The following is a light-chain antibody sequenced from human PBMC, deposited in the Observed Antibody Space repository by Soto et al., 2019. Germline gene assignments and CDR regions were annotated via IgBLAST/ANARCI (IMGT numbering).Light chain of an antibody. V-gene: IGKV1-39*01. CDR2: AAS. Sequence: QLTPSPSSLSSSAGYNLTITSRASQGFRNSLAWYQRKAGNAPKLLIYAASSLQSGVPSRFSGSGSGTDFTLTISSLQPEDFATYYCQQSYSTPRTFGQGTKVDIK. CDR1: QGFRNS. CDR3: QQSYSTPRT. J-gene: IGKJ1*01.